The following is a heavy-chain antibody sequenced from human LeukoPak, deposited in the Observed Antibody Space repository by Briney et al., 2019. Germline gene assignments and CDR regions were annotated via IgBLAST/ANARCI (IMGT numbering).Heavy chain of an antibody. Sequence: GGSLRLSCAASGFTFDDYAVHWVRQAPGKGLEWVSGISWNSGSIGYADSVKGRFTISRDNAKNSLYLQMNSLRAEDTALYYCAKATDSSGWTNWFDPWGQGTLVTVSS. J-gene: IGHJ5*02. CDR3: AKATDSSGWTNWFDP. CDR1: GFTFDDYA. CDR2: ISWNSGSI. D-gene: IGHD6-19*01. V-gene: IGHV3-9*01.